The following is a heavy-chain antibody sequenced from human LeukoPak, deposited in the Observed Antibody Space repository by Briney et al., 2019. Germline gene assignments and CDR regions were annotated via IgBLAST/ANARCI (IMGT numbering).Heavy chain of an antibody. V-gene: IGHV4-59*01. J-gene: IGHJ3*02. Sequence: SETLSLTCTVSGGSISSYYWSWIRQPPGKGLEWIEYINYSETTNYNPSLKRRVTISVDTSRNQFSLRLSSVTAADTAVYYCARGIFGMVINGFDIWGQGTMVTVSS. D-gene: IGHD3-3*01. CDR3: ARGIFGMVINGFDI. CDR1: GGSISSYY. CDR2: INYSETT.